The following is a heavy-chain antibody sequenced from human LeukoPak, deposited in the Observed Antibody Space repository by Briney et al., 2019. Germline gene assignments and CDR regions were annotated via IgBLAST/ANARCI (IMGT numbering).Heavy chain of an antibody. Sequence: PSQTLSLTCTVSGGSISSGDYYWSWIRQPPGKGLEWIGYIYYSGSTYYNPSLKSRVTISVDTSKNQFSLKLSSVPAADTAVYYCARYGDIRYCSSTSCHDYWGQGTLVTVSS. D-gene: IGHD2-2*01. CDR1: GGSISSGDYY. V-gene: IGHV4-30-4*08. CDR3: ARYGDIRYCSSTSCHDY. J-gene: IGHJ4*02. CDR2: IYYSGST.